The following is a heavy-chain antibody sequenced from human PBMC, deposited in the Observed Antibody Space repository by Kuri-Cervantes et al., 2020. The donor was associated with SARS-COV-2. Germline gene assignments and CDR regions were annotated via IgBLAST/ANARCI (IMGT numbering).Heavy chain of an antibody. Sequence: SETLSLTCSVSRGSISSTSYYWAWIRQPPGKGLEWIGSIYYLGNTFYNPSLNSRVTISVDTSENQFSLKVNSVTAADTAVYYCARGVIVGELSLFGKNWGQGTLVTVSS. J-gene: IGHJ4*02. D-gene: IGHD3-16*02. CDR1: RGSISSTSYY. CDR3: ARGVIVGELSLFGKN. CDR2: IYYLGNT. V-gene: IGHV4-39*07.